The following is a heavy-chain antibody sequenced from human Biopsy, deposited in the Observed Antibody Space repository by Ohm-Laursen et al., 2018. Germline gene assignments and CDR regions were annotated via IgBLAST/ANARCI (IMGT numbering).Heavy chain of an antibody. CDR2: IYYTGST. D-gene: IGHD2/OR15-2a*01. Sequence: SDTLSLTCTVSGRSISSYYWSWIRQPPGKGLEWIGYIYYTGSTNYNPSLRSRATMSVDTSKNQFSLRLNSVTAADTAVYYCARGMRTTGWPYFDYWGQGILVTVSS. CDR3: ARGMRTTGWPYFDY. J-gene: IGHJ4*02. V-gene: IGHV4-59*07. CDR1: GRSISSYY.